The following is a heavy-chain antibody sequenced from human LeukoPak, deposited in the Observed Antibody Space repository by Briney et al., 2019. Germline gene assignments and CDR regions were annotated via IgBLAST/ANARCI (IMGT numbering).Heavy chain of an antibody. D-gene: IGHD2-2*02. V-gene: IGHV3-23*01. CDR1: GFTFSSYA. CDR3: AKRIGYCSSTSCYTLGYYGMDV. J-gene: IGHJ6*02. Sequence: PGGSLRLSCAASGFTFSSYAMSWVRQAPGKGLEWVSAISGSGGSTYYADSVKGRFTISRDNSKNTLYLQMNSLRAEDTAVYYCAKRIGYCSSTSCYTLGYYGMDVWGQGTTVTVSS. CDR2: ISGSGGST.